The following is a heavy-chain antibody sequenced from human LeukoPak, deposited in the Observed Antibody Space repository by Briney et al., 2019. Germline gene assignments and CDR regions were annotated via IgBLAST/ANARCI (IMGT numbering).Heavy chain of an antibody. V-gene: IGHV4-34*01. CDR2: INHSGST. CDR1: SGSIGSGGYS. Sequence: SETLSLTCAVSSGSIGSGGYSWSWIRQPPGKGLEWIGEINHSGSTNYNPSLKSRVTISVDTSKNQFSLKLSSVTAADTAVYYCARGGFERKWLVRPTNYFDYWGQGTLVTVSS. D-gene: IGHD6-19*01. J-gene: IGHJ4*02. CDR3: ARGGFERKWLVRPTNYFDY.